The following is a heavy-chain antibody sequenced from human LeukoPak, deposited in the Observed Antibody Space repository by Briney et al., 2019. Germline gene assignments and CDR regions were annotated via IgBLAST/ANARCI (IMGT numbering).Heavy chain of an antibody. D-gene: IGHD3-10*01. CDR2: IIPILDIA. CDR1: GYTFTSYY. CDR3: ARDPSYASGSHFDY. Sequence: SVKVSCKASGYTFTSYYMHWVRQATGQGLEWMGRIIPILDIANYAQKFQGRVTITANKSTSTAYMDLSSLRSEDTAVYYCARDPSYASGSHFDYWGQGTLVTVSS. V-gene: IGHV1-69*04. J-gene: IGHJ4*02.